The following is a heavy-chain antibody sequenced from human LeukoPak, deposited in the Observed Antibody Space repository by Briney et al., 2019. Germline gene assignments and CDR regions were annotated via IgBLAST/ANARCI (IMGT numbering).Heavy chain of an antibody. J-gene: IGHJ5*02. D-gene: IGHD2-15*01. Sequence: SETLSLTCSVSGGSISGHYWTWIRQPPGKGLEWIGYIYYSGSTNYNPSLKSRVTISVDTSKNQFSLKLSSVTAADTAVYYCARVMCSGGSCYLGWFDPWGQGTLVTVSS. CDR2: IYYSGST. V-gene: IGHV4-59*11. CDR3: ARVMCSGGSCYLGWFDP. CDR1: GGSISGHY.